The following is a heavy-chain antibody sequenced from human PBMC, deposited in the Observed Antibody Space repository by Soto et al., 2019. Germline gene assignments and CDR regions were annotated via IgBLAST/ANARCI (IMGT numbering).Heavy chain of an antibody. Sequence: QVQLVQSGAEVKKPGASVKVSCKASGYTFTSYGISWVRQAPGQGLEWMGWISAYNGNTNYAQKLQGRVTMTTDTSTSTAYMELRSLRSDDTAVYYCARDLAWGYYDSRGSDAFDIWGQGTMVTVSS. CDR1: GYTFTSYG. V-gene: IGHV1-18*01. CDR3: ARDLAWGYYDSRGSDAFDI. J-gene: IGHJ3*02. CDR2: ISAYNGNT. D-gene: IGHD3-22*01.